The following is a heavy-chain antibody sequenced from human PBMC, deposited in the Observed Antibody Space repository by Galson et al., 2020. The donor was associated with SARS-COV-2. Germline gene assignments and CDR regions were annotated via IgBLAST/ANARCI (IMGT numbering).Heavy chain of an antibody. V-gene: IGHV4-39*07. CDR2: IYYTGST. CDR3: ARDHSGAVEAAGY. J-gene: IGHJ4*02. CDR1: GGSINNSPYY. Sequence: SETLSLTCTVSGGSINNSPYYWGWIRQPPGKGLEWIGSIYYTGSTYYNPSLKSRVTISLDTSKNQFSLKLSSVTAADTAVYYCARDHSGAVEAAGYWGQGTLVTV. D-gene: IGHD6-19*01.